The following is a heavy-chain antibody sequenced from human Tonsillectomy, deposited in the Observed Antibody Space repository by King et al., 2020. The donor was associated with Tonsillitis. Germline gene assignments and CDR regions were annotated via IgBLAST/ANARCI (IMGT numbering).Heavy chain of an antibody. Sequence: DVQLVESGGGLVQPGGSLRLSCAASGFTFSSYWMHWVRQAPGKGLLWCSRINSDGSSTSYADSVKGRFTISSDNAKNTLYLQMNSLRAEDTAVYYCAREVPIYYYYMDVWGKGTTVTVSS. CDR3: AREVPIYYYYMDV. CDR2: INSDGSST. J-gene: IGHJ6*03. D-gene: IGHD1-1*01. CDR1: GFTFSSYW. V-gene: IGHV3-74*01.